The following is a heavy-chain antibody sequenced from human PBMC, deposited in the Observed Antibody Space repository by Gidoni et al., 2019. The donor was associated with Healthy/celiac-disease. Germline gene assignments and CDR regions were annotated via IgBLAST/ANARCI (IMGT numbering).Heavy chain of an antibody. D-gene: IGHD6-6*01. CDR2: IRGSGGSS. Sequence: EVLLLESGGGLVQPGGSLRLSCAASGFTFNSYAMSWVRQAPGKGLQWVSTIRGSGGSSYYADSVKGRFTISRDNSKNTLYLQMSSLRAEDTAVYYCAKDESMDFDYWGQGTLVTVSS. J-gene: IGHJ4*02. CDR1: GFTFNSYA. CDR3: AKDESMDFDY. V-gene: IGHV3-23*01.